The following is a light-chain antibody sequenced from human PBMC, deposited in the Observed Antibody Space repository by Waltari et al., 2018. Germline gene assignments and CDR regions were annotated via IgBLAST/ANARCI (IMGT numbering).Light chain of an antibody. CDR2: KGN. Sequence: QTVVTQEPSLSVSPGGTVTLTCALSSGSISSTSYATWYQQTPGQAPRTLVYKGNSRSSGVPDRFSGSIPGNKAALTITGAQADDDSDYYCSLYMGSGIWVFGGGTKLTVL. CDR3: SLYMGSGIWV. CDR1: SGSISSTSY. J-gene: IGLJ3*02. V-gene: IGLV8-61*01.